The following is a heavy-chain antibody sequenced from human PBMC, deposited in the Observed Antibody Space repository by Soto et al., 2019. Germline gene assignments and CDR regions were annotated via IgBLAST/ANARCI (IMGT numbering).Heavy chain of an antibody. CDR1: GYTFTSYY. Sequence: GASVKVSCKASGYTFTSYYMHWVRQAPGQGLEWMGIINPSGGSTSYAQKKQGRVTMTRDTSTSTVYMELSSLRSEDTAVYYCARGGVLRYFDWSPPDAFDIWGQGTMVTV. D-gene: IGHD3-9*01. V-gene: IGHV1-46*01. J-gene: IGHJ3*02. CDR3: ARGGVLRYFDWSPPDAFDI. CDR2: INPSGGST.